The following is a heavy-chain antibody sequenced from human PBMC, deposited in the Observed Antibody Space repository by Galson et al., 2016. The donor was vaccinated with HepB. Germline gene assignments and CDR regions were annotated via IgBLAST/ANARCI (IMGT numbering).Heavy chain of an antibody. CDR1: GFTFSNYW. J-gene: IGHJ6*04. CDR3: ARILDYGDYAMDV. Sequence: SLRLSCAASGFTFSNYWMSWVRQAPGKGLEWMANIKKDGSEKYYVDSVKGRFSISRDNAKSSLYLQMNSLRAEDTAVYYCARILDYGDYAMDVWGEGTTVTVSS. V-gene: IGHV3-7*01. D-gene: IGHD4-17*01. CDR2: IKKDGSEK.